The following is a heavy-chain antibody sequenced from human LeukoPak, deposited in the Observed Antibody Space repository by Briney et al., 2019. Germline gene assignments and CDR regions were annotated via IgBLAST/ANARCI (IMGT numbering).Heavy chain of an antibody. CDR1: GFTFSSYG. Sequence: GRSLRLSCAASGFTFSSYGMHWVRQAPGKGLERVADIWYDGSNKYYADSVKGRFTISRDNSKNTLYLQMNSLRAEDTAVYYCARGGDIVVVPAATLFDYWGQGTLVTVSS. CDR3: ARGGDIVVVPAATLFDY. CDR2: IWYDGSNK. V-gene: IGHV3-33*01. D-gene: IGHD2-2*01. J-gene: IGHJ4*02.